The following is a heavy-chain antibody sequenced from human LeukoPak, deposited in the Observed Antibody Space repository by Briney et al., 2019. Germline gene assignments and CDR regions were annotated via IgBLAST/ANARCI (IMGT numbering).Heavy chain of an antibody. D-gene: IGHD6-19*01. CDR3: ARHLFSGGWYHVDS. CDR1: GGSISSYY. J-gene: IGHJ4*02. Sequence: SETLSLTCTVSGGSISSYYWGWIRQPPGKGLEWIGNIYYSGSTYYSPSLKSRVTISVDTSKNLFSLKLSSVTAADTAVYYCARHLFSGGWYHVDSWGQGTLVTVSS. V-gene: IGHV4-39*01. CDR2: IYYSGST.